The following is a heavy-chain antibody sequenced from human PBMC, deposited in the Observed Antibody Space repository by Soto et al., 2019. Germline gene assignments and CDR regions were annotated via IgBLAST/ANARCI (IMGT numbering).Heavy chain of an antibody. CDR2: IYYSGST. CDR1: GGSISSYY. V-gene: IGHV4-59*08. CDR3: ARHRYVWGPMVSPCYFDY. J-gene: IGHJ4*02. Sequence: SETLSLTCTVSGGSISSYYWSWIRQPPGKGLEWIGYIYYSGSTNYNPSLKSRVTILVDTSKNQFSLKLSSVTAADTAVYYCARHRYVWGPMVSPCYFDYWGQGTLVTVSS. D-gene: IGHD3-16*01.